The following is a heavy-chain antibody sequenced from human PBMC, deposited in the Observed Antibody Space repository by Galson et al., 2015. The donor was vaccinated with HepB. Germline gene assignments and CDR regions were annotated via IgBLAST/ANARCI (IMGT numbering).Heavy chain of an antibody. CDR1: GFTFTDHY. CDR2: SRNKIKNYNT. Sequence: SLRLSCAASGFTFTDHYIDWVRQAPGKGLEWVGRSRNKIKNYNTSYAASVKGRFTILRDDSKNSVHLQMNSLETEDTAVYYCVRESGGSVDPWYFDLWGRGTLVSVSS. V-gene: IGHV3-72*01. J-gene: IGHJ2*01. CDR3: VRESGGSVDPWYFDL. D-gene: IGHD6-25*01.